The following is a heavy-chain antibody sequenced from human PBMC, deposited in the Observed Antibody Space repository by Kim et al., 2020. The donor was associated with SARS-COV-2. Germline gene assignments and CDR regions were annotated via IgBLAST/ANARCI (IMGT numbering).Heavy chain of an antibody. CDR2: INHSGST. CDR3: ARGWKGSSGYYYGY. Sequence: SETLSLTCAVSGGSFSGYYWSWIRQPPGKGLEWIGEINHSGSTNYNASLKSRVTISVDTSKNQFSLKLSSVTAADTAVYYCARGWKGSSGYYYGYWGQGTLVTVSS. J-gene: IGHJ4*02. CDR1: GGSFSGYY. D-gene: IGHD3-22*01. V-gene: IGHV4-34*01.